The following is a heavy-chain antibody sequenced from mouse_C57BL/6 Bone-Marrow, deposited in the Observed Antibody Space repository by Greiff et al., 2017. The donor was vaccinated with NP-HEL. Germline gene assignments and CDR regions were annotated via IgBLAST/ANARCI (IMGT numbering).Heavy chain of an antibody. CDR1: GFNIKDYY. CDR3: ATWDEDY. D-gene: IGHD4-1*01. Sequence: VQLQQSGAELVKPGASVKLSCTASGFNIKDYYMHWVKQRTEQGLEWIGRIDPEDGETKYAPHFQGKATITADTSSNTAYLQLSSLTSEDTAVYYCATWDEDYWGQGTTLTVSS. J-gene: IGHJ2*01. V-gene: IGHV14-2*01. CDR2: IDPEDGET.